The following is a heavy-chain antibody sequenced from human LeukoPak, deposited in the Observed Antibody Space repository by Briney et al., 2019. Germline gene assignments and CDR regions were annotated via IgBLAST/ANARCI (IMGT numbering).Heavy chain of an antibody. Sequence: PSETLSLTCTVSGGSISSSSYYWGWIRQPPGKGLEWIGSIYYSGSTYYNPSLKSRVTISVDTSKNQSSLKLSSVTAADTAVYYCARDLLELGQGNWFDPWGQGTLVTVSS. V-gene: IGHV4-39*07. D-gene: IGHD1-1*01. CDR2: IYYSGST. CDR3: ARDLLELGQGNWFDP. CDR1: GGSISSSSYY. J-gene: IGHJ5*02.